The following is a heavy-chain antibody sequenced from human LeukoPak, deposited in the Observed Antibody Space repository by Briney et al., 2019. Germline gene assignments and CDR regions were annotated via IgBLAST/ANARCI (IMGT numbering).Heavy chain of an antibody. CDR3: ARDRGYCSGGSCYTDY. CDR2: INPTGGSI. V-gene: IGHV1-46*01. CDR1: GYTLTSYY. D-gene: IGHD2-15*01. Sequence: GASVKVSCKASGYTLTSYYIHWVRQAPGQGLEWMGIINPTGGSISYAQNFQGRVTMTRDTSTSTVYMELRSLRSEDTAVYYCARDRGYCSGGSCYTDYWGQGTLVTVSS. J-gene: IGHJ4*02.